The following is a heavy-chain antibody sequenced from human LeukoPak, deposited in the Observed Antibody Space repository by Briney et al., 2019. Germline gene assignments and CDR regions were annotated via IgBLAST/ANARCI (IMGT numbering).Heavy chain of an antibody. Sequence: GGSLRLSCAASGFTFSSYAMHWVRQAPGKGLEWVAVISYDGSNKHYADSVKGRFTISRDNSKNTLYLQMNSLRAEDTAVYYCARSVYYYDSSGYIGADDAFDIWGQGTMVTVSS. CDR1: GFTFSSYA. V-gene: IGHV3-30-3*01. J-gene: IGHJ3*02. CDR2: ISYDGSNK. CDR3: ARSVYYYDSSGYIGADDAFDI. D-gene: IGHD3-22*01.